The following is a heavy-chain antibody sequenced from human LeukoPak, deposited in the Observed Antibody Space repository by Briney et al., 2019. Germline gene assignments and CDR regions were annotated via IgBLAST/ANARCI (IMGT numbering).Heavy chain of an antibody. Sequence: PGGSLRLSCAASGFTFSNYAFHWVRQAPGKGLEYVSAINVNGDGTYYANSVKGRFTISRDNSKNTLYLQMNSLRAEDSAEYYCAKSLLTTATGTGRAFDIWGQGTMVTVSA. D-gene: IGHD1-1*01. J-gene: IGHJ3*02. CDR3: AKSLLTTATGTGRAFDI. V-gene: IGHV3-64*01. CDR1: GFTFSNYA. CDR2: INVNGDGT.